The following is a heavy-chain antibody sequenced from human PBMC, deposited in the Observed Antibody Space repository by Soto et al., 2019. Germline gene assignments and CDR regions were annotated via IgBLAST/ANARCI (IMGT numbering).Heavy chain of an antibody. CDR3: ARDPPNDKTQLDYGMDV. D-gene: IGHD2-2*01. V-gene: IGHV3-23*01. Sequence: EVQLLESGGGLGQGGGSLRLSCAASGFTFSSYTMNLVRQAPGKGLEWVSLISARGGSTYYADSVKGRFTISRDNSKNTLYLQMNSLRAEDTGVYYCARDPPNDKTQLDYGMDVWGQGTAVTVSS. CDR2: ISARGGST. J-gene: IGHJ6*02. CDR1: GFTFSSYT.